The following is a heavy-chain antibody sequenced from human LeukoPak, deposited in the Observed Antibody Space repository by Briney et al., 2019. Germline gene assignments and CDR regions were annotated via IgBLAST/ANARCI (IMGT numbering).Heavy chain of an antibody. CDR2: IGTAGDT. CDR1: GFTFSSYD. D-gene: IGHD3-3*01. CDR3: ARNLWSGYYGRSYGMDV. Sequence: GALRLSCAASGFTFSSYDMHWVRQATGKGLEWVSAIGTAGDTYYPGSVKGRFTISRENAKNSLYLQMNSLRAEDTAVYYCARNLWSGYYGRSYGMDVWGQGTTVTVSS. V-gene: IGHV3-13*01. J-gene: IGHJ6*02.